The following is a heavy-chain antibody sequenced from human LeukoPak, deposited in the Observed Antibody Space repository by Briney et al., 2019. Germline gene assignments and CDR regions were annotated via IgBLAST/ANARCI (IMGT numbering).Heavy chain of an antibody. J-gene: IGHJ4*02. CDR1: GGSIGSYY. CDR2: IYYSGSS. Sequence: SETLSLTCTVSGGSIGSYYWSWIRQPPGKGLEWIGYIYYSGSSNYNPSLQSRVTMSVDTSKNQFSLKLSSVTAADTAVYYCARDLDGGSHDYWGQGTLVTVSS. CDR3: ARDLDGGSHDY. D-gene: IGHD4-23*01. V-gene: IGHV4-59*12.